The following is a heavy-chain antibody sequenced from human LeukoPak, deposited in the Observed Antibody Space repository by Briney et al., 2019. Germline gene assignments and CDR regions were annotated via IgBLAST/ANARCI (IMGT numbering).Heavy chain of an antibody. D-gene: IGHD6-19*01. CDR3: AREGYSSGSTQNINFDY. V-gene: IGHV1-2*02. J-gene: IGHJ4*02. CDR1: GYTFTGYY. Sequence: ASVKVSCKASGYTFTGYYMHWVRQAPGQGLGWMGWINPNSGGTNYAQKFQGRVTMTRDTSISTAYMELSRLRSDDTAVYYCAREGYSSGSTQNINFDYWGQGTLVTVSS. CDR2: INPNSGGT.